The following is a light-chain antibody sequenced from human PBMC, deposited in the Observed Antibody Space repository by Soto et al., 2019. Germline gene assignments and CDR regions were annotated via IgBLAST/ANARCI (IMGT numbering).Light chain of an antibody. Sequence: EIVLTQSPATLSLSPGERATLSCRASQSVSSYLAWYQQKPGQAPRLLIYDASNRAPGIPARFSGSGSGTDFTHTISSRHPDEFAVYYCQKRSNWTFGKGTKVEI. V-gene: IGKV3-11*01. J-gene: IGKJ1*01. CDR3: QKRSNWT. CDR1: QSVSSY. CDR2: DAS.